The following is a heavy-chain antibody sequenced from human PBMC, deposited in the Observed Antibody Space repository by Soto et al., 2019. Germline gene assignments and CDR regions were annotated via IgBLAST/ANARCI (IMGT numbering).Heavy chain of an antibody. J-gene: IGHJ6*02. Sequence: PGGSLRLSCAASGFTFSNSDMNWVRQAPGQGLEWMGIINPSSGRTSYAQNFQGRVTMTSDTSTSIVYMEMSSLKSEDTAVYYCARDHNFGFILYAMDVWGQGTTVTVSS. CDR1: GFTFSNSD. CDR2: INPSSGRT. V-gene: IGHV1-46*01. CDR3: ARDHNFGFILYAMDV. D-gene: IGHD2-15*01.